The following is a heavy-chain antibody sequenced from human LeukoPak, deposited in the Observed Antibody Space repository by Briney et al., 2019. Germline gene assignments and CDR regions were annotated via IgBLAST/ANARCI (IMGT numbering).Heavy chain of an antibody. V-gene: IGHV1-69*13. CDR3: ARVWCSGGSCYSSRGAFDI. D-gene: IGHD2-15*01. J-gene: IGHJ3*02. CDR1: GGTFSSNT. CDR2: IIPIFGTA. Sequence: GASVKVSCKASGGTFSSNTISWVRQAPGQGLECMGGIIPIFGTANYAQKFQGRVTITADESTSTAYMELSSLRYEDTAVYYCARVWCSGGSCYSSRGAFDIWGQGRMVTVSS.